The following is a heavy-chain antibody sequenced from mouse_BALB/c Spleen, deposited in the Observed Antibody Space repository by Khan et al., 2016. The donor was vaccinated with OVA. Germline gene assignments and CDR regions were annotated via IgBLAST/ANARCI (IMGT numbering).Heavy chain of an antibody. CDR1: GFTFSSFG. Sequence: EVQLVQSGGGLVQPGGSRKLSCAASGFTFSSFGMHWVRQAPEKGLEWVAYINSGSTTIYYADPVKGRFTISRDTPKNTLFLQMTSLRSEGTAMYYCARGIWGYRGQGTTLTVST. CDR2: INSGSTTI. J-gene: IGHJ2*01. CDR3: ARGIWGY. D-gene: IGHD4-1*01. V-gene: IGHV5-17*02.